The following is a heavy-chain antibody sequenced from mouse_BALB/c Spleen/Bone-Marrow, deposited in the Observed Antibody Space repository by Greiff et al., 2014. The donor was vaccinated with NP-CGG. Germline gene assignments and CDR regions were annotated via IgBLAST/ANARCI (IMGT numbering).Heavy chain of an antibody. CDR3: TKPSFYYGSSYWYFDV. CDR1: GFNIKDTF. Sequence: VQLQQSGAEPVKPGTSVKLSCTASGFNIKDTFMHWVKQRPEQGLEWIGRIDPANGDTKYDPKFQGKATITADTSSNTAYLQLSSLTSEDTAVYYCTKPSFYYGSSYWYFDVWGAGTTVTVSS. D-gene: IGHD1-1*01. CDR2: IDPANGDT. J-gene: IGHJ1*01. V-gene: IGHV14-3*02.